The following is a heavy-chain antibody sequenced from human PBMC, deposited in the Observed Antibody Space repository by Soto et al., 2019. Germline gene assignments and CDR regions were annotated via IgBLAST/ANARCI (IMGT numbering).Heavy chain of an antibody. CDR1: GYSFTSYW. CDR2: IYPGDSDT. J-gene: IGHJ6*02. Sequence: LGESLKISCKGSGYSFTSYWIGWVRQMPGKGLEWMGIIYPGDSDTRYSPSFQGQVTISADKSISTAYLQWSSLKASDTAMYYCARLNVKYYDFWSGYYGGSYYYGMDVWGQGTTVTVSS. CDR3: ARLNVKYYDFWSGYYGGSYYYGMDV. D-gene: IGHD3-3*01. V-gene: IGHV5-51*01.